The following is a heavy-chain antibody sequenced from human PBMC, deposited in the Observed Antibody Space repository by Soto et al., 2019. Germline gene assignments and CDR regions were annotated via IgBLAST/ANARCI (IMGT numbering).Heavy chain of an antibody. D-gene: IGHD2-15*01. Sequence: SVKVSCKASGGTFSSYTISWVRQAPGQGLEWMGRIIPILGIANYAQKFQGRVTITADKSTSTAYMELSSLRSEDTAVYYCAAPTVGYCSGGSCPHPNWYFDLWGRGTLGTLSS. J-gene: IGHJ2*01. CDR2: IIPILGIA. CDR1: GGTFSSYT. V-gene: IGHV1-69*02. CDR3: AAPTVGYCSGGSCPHPNWYFDL.